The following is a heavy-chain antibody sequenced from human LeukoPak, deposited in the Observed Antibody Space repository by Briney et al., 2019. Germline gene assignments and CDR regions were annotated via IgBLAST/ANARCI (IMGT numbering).Heavy chain of an antibody. CDR1: GGSINTYY. Sequence: SETLSLTCTVSGGSINTYYWSWIRQPPGKGLEWIGYIYYSGSTNYNPSLKSRVTISVDTSKNQFSLKLSSVTPADTAVYYCARGRDGYTFGYWGQGALVTVSS. CDR3: ARGRDGYTFGY. CDR2: IYYSGST. V-gene: IGHV4-59*01. J-gene: IGHJ4*02. D-gene: IGHD5-24*01.